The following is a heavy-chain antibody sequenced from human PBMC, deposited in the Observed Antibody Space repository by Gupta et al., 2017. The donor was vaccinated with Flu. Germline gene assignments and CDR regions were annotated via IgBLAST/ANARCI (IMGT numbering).Heavy chain of an antibody. D-gene: IGHD3-22*01. V-gene: IGHV3-9*01. CDR3: VKGGWSDP. J-gene: IGHJ5*02. Sequence: VQLVESGGGLVQPGRSLRLSCAASGFSFDKYAMHWVRQAPGKGLEWVASISWDSVYMGYGDSVKGRFTISRDNANNSLYLQINSLRAEDTAFYYCVKGGWSDPWGQGTLVTVSS. CDR2: ISWDSVYM. CDR1: GFSFDKYA.